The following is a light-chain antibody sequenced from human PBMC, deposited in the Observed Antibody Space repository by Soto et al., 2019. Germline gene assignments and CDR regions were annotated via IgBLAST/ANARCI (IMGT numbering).Light chain of an antibody. J-gene: IGKJ4*01. Sequence: EIVMTQSPAILSVSPGESATISCRASQSVNSYYVAWYQQHPGQPPRLLIYGISTRATGIPARFSGSGSGTEFSLTISSLQSEDFAVYYCQQYNSWPLTFGGGTKV. V-gene: IGKV3-15*01. CDR1: QSVNSY. CDR3: QQYNSWPLT. CDR2: GIS.